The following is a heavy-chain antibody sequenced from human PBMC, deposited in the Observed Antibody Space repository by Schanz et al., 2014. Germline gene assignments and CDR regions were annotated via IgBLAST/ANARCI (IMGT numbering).Heavy chain of an antibody. Sequence: EVQLVQSGGGLVQPGGSLRLSCAASGFSFGNYGMSWVRQAPGKGLEWVSAISGSGGSTIYYADSVRGRFTISRDNAENTLFLQMNSLRPEDTAVYYCAKYRGYYRVSGSYRELEYWGQGTLVTVSS. CDR2: ISGSGGSTI. CDR1: GFSFGNYG. V-gene: IGHV3-23*04. D-gene: IGHD3-10*01. CDR3: AKYRGYYRVSGSYRELEY. J-gene: IGHJ4*02.